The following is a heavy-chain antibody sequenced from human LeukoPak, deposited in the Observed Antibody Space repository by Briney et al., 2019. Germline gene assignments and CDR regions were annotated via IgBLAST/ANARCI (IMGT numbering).Heavy chain of an antibody. CDR2: VSFGGGT. V-gene: IGHV4-59*01. D-gene: IGHD1-1*01. J-gene: IGHJ5*02. CDR3: VRGGVWKWFDP. Sequence: SETLSLTCTVSGGSISTDYWSWIRQPPGKGLDWIGYVSFGGGTNYNPSLKSRVITSADTSKNQFSLNLTSVTAADTAVYYCVRGGVWKWFDPWGQGTLVTVSS. CDR1: GGSISTDY.